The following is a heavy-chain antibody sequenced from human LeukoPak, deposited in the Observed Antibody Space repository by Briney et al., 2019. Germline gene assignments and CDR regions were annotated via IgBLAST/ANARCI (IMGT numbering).Heavy chain of an antibody. D-gene: IGHD5-18*01. Sequence: QPGGSLRLSCAASGFTFSSYAMHWVRQAPGKGLEWVSGMSWNGATIGYADSVKGRFIISRDNAKNSLYLQMNSLRVEDTSLYYCAKDIGSGSSGRGALYYYYGMDVWGQGTTVTVSS. V-gene: IGHV3-9*01. CDR2: MSWNGATI. J-gene: IGHJ6*02. CDR3: AKDIGSGSSGRGALYYYYGMDV. CDR1: GFTFSSYA.